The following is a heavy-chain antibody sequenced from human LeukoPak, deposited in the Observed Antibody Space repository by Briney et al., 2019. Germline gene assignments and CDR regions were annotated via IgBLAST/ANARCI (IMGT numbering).Heavy chain of an antibody. J-gene: IGHJ5*02. Sequence: PGGSLRLSCAASGFTFSSYSMNWVRQAPGKGLEWVSSISSSSSYIYYADSVKGRFTISRDNAKNSLYLQMNSLRAEDTAVYYCARDLSWFGDFNWFDPWGQGTLVTASS. CDR2: ISSSSSYI. CDR3: ARDLSWFGDFNWFDP. V-gene: IGHV3-21*01. CDR1: GFTFSSYS. D-gene: IGHD3-10*01.